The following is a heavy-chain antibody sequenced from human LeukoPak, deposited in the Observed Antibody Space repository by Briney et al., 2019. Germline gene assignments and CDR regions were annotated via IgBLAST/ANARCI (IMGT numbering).Heavy chain of an antibody. D-gene: IGHD6-13*01. CDR3: ASGIAAAGRFDY. Sequence: GGSLRLSCAASGFTVSSNYMSWVRQAPGKGLEWVSVIYSGGSTYYADSAKGRFTISRDNSKNTLYLQMNSLGAEDTAVYYCASGIAAAGRFDYWGQGTLVTVSS. CDR2: IYSGGST. CDR1: GFTVSSNY. J-gene: IGHJ4*02. V-gene: IGHV3-53*01.